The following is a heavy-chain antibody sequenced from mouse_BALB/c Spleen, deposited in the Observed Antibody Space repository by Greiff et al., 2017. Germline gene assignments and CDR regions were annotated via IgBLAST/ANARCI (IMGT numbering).Heavy chain of an antibody. J-gene: IGHJ1*01. D-gene: IGHD1-1*01. CDR3: ARANYGLNWYFDV. CDR1: GYSITSGYY. CDR2: ISYDGSN. V-gene: IGHV3-6*02. Sequence: EVQLQESGPGLVKPSQSLSLTCSVTGYSITSGYYWNWIRQFPGNKLEWMGYISYDGSNNYNPSLKNRISITRDTSKNQFFLKLNSVTTEDTATYYCARANYGLNWYFDVWGAGTTVTVSS.